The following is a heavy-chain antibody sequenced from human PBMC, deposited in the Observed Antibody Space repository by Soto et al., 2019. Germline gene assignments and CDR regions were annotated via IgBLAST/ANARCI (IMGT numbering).Heavy chain of an antibody. J-gene: IGHJ3*02. D-gene: IGHD3-22*01. CDR1: GGSISSGGYY. V-gene: IGHV4-31*03. Sequence: QVQLQESGPGLVKPSQTLSLTCTVSGGSISSGGYYWSWIRQHPGKGLEWIGYIYYSGSTYYNPSLKSRVTISVDTSKNQFSLKLSSVTAADTAVYYCARDALDYYDSSVLGAPDAFDIWGQGTMVTVSS. CDR2: IYYSGST. CDR3: ARDALDYYDSSVLGAPDAFDI.